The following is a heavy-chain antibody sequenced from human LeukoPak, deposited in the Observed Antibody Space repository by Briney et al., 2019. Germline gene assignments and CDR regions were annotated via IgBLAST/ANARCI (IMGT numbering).Heavy chain of an antibody. CDR2: ISAYNGNT. CDR3: ARDRSIVATITPVDY. D-gene: IGHD5-12*01. J-gene: IGHJ4*02. Sequence: ASVKVSCKASGYTFTNYGISWVRQAPGQGLEWMGWISAYNGNTNYAQKLQGRVTMTTDTSTSTAYMELRSLRSDDTAVYYCARDRSIVATITPVDYWGQGTLVTVSS. CDR1: GYTFTNYG. V-gene: IGHV1-18*01.